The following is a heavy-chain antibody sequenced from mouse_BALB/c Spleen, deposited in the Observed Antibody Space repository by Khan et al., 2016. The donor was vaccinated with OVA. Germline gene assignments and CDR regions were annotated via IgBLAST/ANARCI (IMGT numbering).Heavy chain of an antibody. CDR1: GYSITSGYG. V-gene: IGHV3-2*02. CDR2: ISHSGST. D-gene: IGHD1-2*01. J-gene: IGHJ2*01. CDR3: AKTARIKY. Sequence: EVQLQESGPGLVKPSQSLSLTCTVTGYSITSGYGWNWIRQFPGNKLEWMGYISHSGSTNYNPSFKSRISITRDTSKNQFFLQLNSVTTEDTATYYCAKTARIKYWGQGTTLTVSS.